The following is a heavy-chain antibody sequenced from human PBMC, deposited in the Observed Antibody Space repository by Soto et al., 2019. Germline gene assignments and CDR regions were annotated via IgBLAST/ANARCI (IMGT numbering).Heavy chain of an antibody. Sequence: SETLSLTCTVSGGSISSYYWSWIRQPPGKGLEWIGYIYYSGSTNSNPSLKSRVTISVGTSKNQFSLKLSSVTAADTAVYYCARQGDSGSYYHAFDIWGQGTMITVSS. CDR2: IYYSGST. V-gene: IGHV4-59*01. J-gene: IGHJ3*02. D-gene: IGHD1-26*01. CDR1: GGSISSYY. CDR3: ARQGDSGSYYHAFDI.